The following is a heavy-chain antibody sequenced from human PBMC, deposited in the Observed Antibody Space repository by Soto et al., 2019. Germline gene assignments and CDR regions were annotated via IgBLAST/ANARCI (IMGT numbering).Heavy chain of an antibody. Sequence: QITLKESGPTLVKPTQTLTLTCTFSGFSLNTSGVGVGWIRQPPGKALECLALIYWDDDKRYSPSLKTRLPITKDTYNNQVVLTMTNMDPVDTATSYCARDYGDPPHYYCGFDVWGQGTTVTVSS. CDR2: IYWDDDK. J-gene: IGHJ6*02. CDR1: GFSLNTSGVG. CDR3: ARDYGDPPHYYCGFDV. D-gene: IGHD4-17*01. V-gene: IGHV2-5*02.